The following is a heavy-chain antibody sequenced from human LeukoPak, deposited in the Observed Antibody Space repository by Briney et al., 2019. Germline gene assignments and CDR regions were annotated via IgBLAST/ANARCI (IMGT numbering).Heavy chain of an antibody. CDR1: GGTFSSYA. D-gene: IGHD6-13*01. J-gene: IGHJ4*02. CDR2: IIPIFGTA. V-gene: IGHV1-69*13. CDR3: TRAPLAASAPGYFDS. Sequence: SVKVSCKASGGTFSSYAISWVRQAPGQGLEWMGQIIPIFGTASYAPKFQGRVAITADELSTTAYMELSSLISEDTAVYYCTRAPLAASAPGYFDSWGQGSLVTVSS.